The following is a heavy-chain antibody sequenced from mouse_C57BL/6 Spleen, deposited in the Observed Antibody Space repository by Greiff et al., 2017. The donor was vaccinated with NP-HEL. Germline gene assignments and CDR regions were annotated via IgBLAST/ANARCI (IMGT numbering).Heavy chain of an antibody. V-gene: IGHV1-55*01. Sequence: QVQLQQPGAELVKPGASVKMSCKASGYTFTSYWITWVKQRPGQGLEWIGDIYPGSGSTNYNEKFKSKATLTVDTSSSTAYMQLSSLTSEDSAVYYCARYVTTVVSPWFAYWGQGTLVTVSA. CDR1: GYTFTSYW. CDR2: IYPGSGST. J-gene: IGHJ3*01. D-gene: IGHD1-1*01. CDR3: ARYVTTVVSPWFAY.